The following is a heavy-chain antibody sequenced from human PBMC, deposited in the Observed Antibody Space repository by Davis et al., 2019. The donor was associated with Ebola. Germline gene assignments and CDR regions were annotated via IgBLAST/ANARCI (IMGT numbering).Heavy chain of an antibody. V-gene: IGHV4-4*02. CDR1: GGSISSSNW. Sequence: SETLSLTCAVSGGSISSSNWWSWVRQPPGKGLEWIGEIYHSGSTNYNPFLKSRVTISVDKSKNQFSLKLSSVTAADTAVYYCASPPGYYGMDVWGQGTTVTVSS. J-gene: IGHJ6*02. CDR2: IYHSGST. CDR3: ASPPGYYGMDV.